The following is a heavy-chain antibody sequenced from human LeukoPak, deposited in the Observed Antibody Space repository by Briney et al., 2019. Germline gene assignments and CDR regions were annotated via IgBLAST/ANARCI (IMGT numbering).Heavy chain of an antibody. CDR3: ARVLDGAFDI. CDR1: GGSISSYY. D-gene: IGHD1-1*01. V-gene: IGHV4-59*12. J-gene: IGHJ3*02. CDR2: IYYSGST. Sequence: SETLSLTCTVSGGSISSYYWSWIRQPPGKGLEWIGYIYYSGSTYYNPSLKSRVTMSVDTSKNQFSLKLSSVTAADTAVYYCARVLDGAFDIWGQGTMVTVSS.